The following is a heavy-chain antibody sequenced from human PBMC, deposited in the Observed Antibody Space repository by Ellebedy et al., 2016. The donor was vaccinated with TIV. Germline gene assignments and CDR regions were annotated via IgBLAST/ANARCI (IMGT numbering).Heavy chain of an antibody. Sequence: GESLKISCAASGFSFRSYWMSWVRQAPGKGLEWVANIYQDGSDQYYVDSVKGRFTISRDNADNSLFLQMNRLRAEDTAVYFCARRGSYGDYAVEINSWFDTWGRGTLVAVSS. D-gene: IGHD4-17*01. V-gene: IGHV3-7*01. CDR3: ARRGSYGDYAVEINSWFDT. J-gene: IGHJ5*02. CDR1: GFSFRSYW. CDR2: IYQDGSDQ.